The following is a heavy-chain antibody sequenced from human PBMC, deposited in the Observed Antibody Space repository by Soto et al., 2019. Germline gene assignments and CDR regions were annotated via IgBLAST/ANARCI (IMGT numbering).Heavy chain of an antibody. V-gene: IGHV3-23*01. Sequence: EVQLLESGGGLVQPGGSLRLSCAASGFTFTSYAMSWVRQAPGKGLEWVSSSSGSGASTYYADSVKGRFTIYRDSSKNTLYLQMNSLRDEDTVVYYCGKDWEFWGGYYNHRGFDYWGQGTLVTVSS. CDR1: GFTFTSYA. J-gene: IGHJ4*02. CDR3: GKDWEFWGGYYNHRGFDY. CDR2: SSGSGAST. D-gene: IGHD3-3*01.